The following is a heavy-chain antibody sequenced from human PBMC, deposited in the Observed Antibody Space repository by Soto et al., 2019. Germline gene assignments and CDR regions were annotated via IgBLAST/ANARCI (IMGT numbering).Heavy chain of an antibody. CDR2: ISYDGSNK. CDR1: GLTFSSYA. CDR3: ARERGPGYCSGGTSYNHYGIAV. V-gene: IGHV3-30-3*01. J-gene: IGHJ6*02. D-gene: IGHD2-15*01. Sequence: GGSLRLSCAASGLTFSSYAMHWVRQAPGKGLEWVAVISYDGSNKYYADSVKGRFTISRDNSKNTLYLQMNSLRAEDTAVYYCARERGPGYCSGGTSYNHYGIAVPGRGTRVSVS.